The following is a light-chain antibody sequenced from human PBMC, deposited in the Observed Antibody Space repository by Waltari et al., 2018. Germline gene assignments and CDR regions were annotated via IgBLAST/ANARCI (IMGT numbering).Light chain of an antibody. Sequence: QSALTPPASVSGSPGQSIIIPCPGTSTDVGGNNHVSWFLHHPGKAPKLMIHDVNERPSGVSSRFSGSKSGNTASLTISGLQAEDEAIYYCNSYTSGRTWVFGGGTRLTVL. J-gene: IGLJ3*02. V-gene: IGLV2-14*03. CDR3: NSYTSGRTWV. CDR2: DVN. CDR1: STDVGGNNH.